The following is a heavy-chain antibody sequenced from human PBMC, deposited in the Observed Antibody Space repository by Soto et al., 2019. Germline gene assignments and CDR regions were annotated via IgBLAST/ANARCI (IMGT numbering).Heavy chain of an antibody. V-gene: IGHV4-59*01. J-gene: IGHJ5*02. CDR3: ARIRSGWYWFDP. D-gene: IGHD6-19*01. Sequence: SETLSLTCSVSGGSISGYYWSWVRQPPGKGLEWIAYISSSGTTSYNPSLKSRVTISVDASKNQFSLKVNSVTTADTAVYYCARIRSGWYWFDPWGQGTLVTVSS. CDR2: ISSSGTT. CDR1: GGSISGYY.